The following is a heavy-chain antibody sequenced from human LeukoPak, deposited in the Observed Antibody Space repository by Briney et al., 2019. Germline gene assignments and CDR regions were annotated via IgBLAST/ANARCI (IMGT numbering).Heavy chain of an antibody. CDR3: ARVGSQLYYYDSSGRWFDP. V-gene: IGHV1-18*01. CDR1: GYTFTSYG. D-gene: IGHD3-22*01. CDR2: ISAYNGNT. Sequence: ASVTVSCKASGYTFTSYGISGVRPAPGRGLEWMGWISAYNGNTNYAQKLQGRVTMTTDTSTSTAYMELRSLRSDDTAVYYCARVGSQLYYYDSSGRWFDPWGQGTLVTVSS. J-gene: IGHJ5*02.